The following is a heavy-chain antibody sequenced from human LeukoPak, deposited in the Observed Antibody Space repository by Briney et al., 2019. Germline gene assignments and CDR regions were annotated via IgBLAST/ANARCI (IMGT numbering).Heavy chain of an antibody. D-gene: IGHD3-16*01. Sequence: PSQTLSLTCTVSGGSISSGDYYWSWLRQPPGKGLEWIGYIYYSGSTYYNPSLKSRVTISVDTSKNQFSLKLSSVTAADTAVYYCARRDYVWDYFDYWGQGTLVTVSS. V-gene: IGHV4-30-4*01. J-gene: IGHJ4*02. CDR3: ARRDYVWDYFDY. CDR2: IYYSGST. CDR1: GGSISSGDYY.